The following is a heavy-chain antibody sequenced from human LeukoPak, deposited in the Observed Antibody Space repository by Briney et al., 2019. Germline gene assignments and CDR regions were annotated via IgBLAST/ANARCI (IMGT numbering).Heavy chain of an antibody. Sequence: GGSLRLSCAASGFTFSNHWMSWVRQAPGKGLEWVANIKQDGSEKYYVDSVKGRFTISRNNAKNSLYLQMNSLRSDDTAVYYCARVSLVTWTSHAWGQGTLVTVSS. CDR3: ARVSLVTWTSHA. CDR1: GFTFSNHW. V-gene: IGHV3-7*03. CDR2: IKQDGSEK. J-gene: IGHJ5*02. D-gene: IGHD2-21*02.